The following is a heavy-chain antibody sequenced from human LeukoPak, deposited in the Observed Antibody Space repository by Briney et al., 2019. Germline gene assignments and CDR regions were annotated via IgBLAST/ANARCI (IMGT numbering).Heavy chain of an antibody. D-gene: IGHD6-19*01. J-gene: IGHJ6*04. CDR3: ARDYVDGYSSGWLGPYGMDV. V-gene: IGHV3-48*03. CDR1: GFTFSSYE. Sequence: PGGSLILSCAASGFTFSSYEMNWARQAPGKGLEWVSYISSSGSTIYYADSVKGRFTISRDNAKNSLYLQMNSLRAEDTAVYYCARDYVDGYSSGWLGPYGMDVWGKGTTVTVSS. CDR2: ISSSGSTI.